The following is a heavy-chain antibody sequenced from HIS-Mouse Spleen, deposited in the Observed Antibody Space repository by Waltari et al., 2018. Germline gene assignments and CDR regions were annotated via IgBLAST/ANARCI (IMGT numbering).Heavy chain of an antibody. CDR3: ARLNWNDVWFDP. CDR2: SYYSGST. CDR1: GGSVSSGSYY. J-gene: IGHJ5*02. V-gene: IGHV4-61*01. Sequence: QVQLQESGPGLVKPSETLSLTCTVSGGSVSSGSYYWSWIRQPPGKGLEWIGYSYYSGSTNYNPSLKSRVTISVDTSKNQFSLKLSSVTAADTAVYYCARLNWNDVWFDPWGQGTLVTVSS. D-gene: IGHD1-1*01.